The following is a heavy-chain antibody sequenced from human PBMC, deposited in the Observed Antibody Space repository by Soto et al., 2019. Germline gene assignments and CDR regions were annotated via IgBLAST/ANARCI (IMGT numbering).Heavy chain of an antibody. J-gene: IGHJ4*02. D-gene: IGHD2-2*01. CDR3: AASSTSCYLCGYY. Sequence: LRLSCAASGFTFSSYAMSWVRQAPGKGLEWVSAISGSGGSTYYADSVKGRFTISRDNSKNTLYLQMNSLRAEDTAVYYCAASSTSCYLCGYYWGQGTLVTVSS. CDR2: ISGSGGST. CDR1: GFTFSSYA. V-gene: IGHV3-23*01.